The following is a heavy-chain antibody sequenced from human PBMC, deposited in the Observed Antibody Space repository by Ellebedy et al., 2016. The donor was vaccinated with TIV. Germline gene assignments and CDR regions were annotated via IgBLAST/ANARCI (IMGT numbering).Heavy chain of an antibody. J-gene: IGHJ6*03. Sequence: GESLKISXKGSGYSFTTHWIGWVRQMPGKGLEWMGIIYPGDSDTRYRPSFQGQVTISADKSISTAYLQWSSLKASDTAMYYCAKWYSSSWSWELGGYYYMDVWGKGTTVTVSS. CDR1: GYSFTTHW. CDR3: AKWYSSSWSWELGGYYYMDV. CDR2: IYPGDSDT. D-gene: IGHD6-13*01. V-gene: IGHV5-51*01.